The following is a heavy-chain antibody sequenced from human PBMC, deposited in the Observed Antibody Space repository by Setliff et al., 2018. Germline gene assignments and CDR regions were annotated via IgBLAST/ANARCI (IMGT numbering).Heavy chain of an antibody. CDR2: ISPSGDVT. CDR1: GFAFSDYA. J-gene: IGHJ3*02. Sequence: LRLSCAASGFAFSDYAMSWVRLAPGRGLEWVSGISPSGDVTLYADSVKGRFTIFRDNSKNTLSLQMSGLRAEDTAIYYCAKRGSKDILHGFDIWGQGTMVTVS. V-gene: IGHV3-23*01. CDR3: AKRGSKDILHGFDI.